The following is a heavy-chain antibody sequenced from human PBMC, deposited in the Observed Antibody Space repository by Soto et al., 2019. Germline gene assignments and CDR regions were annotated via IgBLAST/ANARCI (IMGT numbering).Heavy chain of an antibody. CDR2: IYYIGST. CDR1: GGSISSSSYY. J-gene: IGHJ6*02. D-gene: IGHD5-18*01. V-gene: IGHV4-39*01. CDR3: ARGGYSYGLSYYYYDGMDV. Sequence: SETLSLTCTVSGGSISSSSYYWGWIRQPPGKGLEWIGSIYYIGSTYYNPSLKSRVTISVDTSKNQFSLKLSSVTAADTAVYYCARGGYSYGLSYYYYDGMDVWGQGTTVT.